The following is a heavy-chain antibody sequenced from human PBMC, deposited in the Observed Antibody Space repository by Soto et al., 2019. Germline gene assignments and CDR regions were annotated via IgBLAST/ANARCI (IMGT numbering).Heavy chain of an antibody. CDR2: IWTSGST. V-gene: IGHV4-4*07. Sequence: SETLSLTCNVSGDSMSKYYWSWVREPAGKGLEWIGRIWTSGSTNYNPSLKSRVTMSIDTSNKHFSLDLESVTAADTAVYYCARTVGAAYYFDFWGQGVLVTVSS. CDR3: ARTVGAAYYFDF. D-gene: IGHD3-16*01. CDR1: GDSMSKYY. J-gene: IGHJ4*02.